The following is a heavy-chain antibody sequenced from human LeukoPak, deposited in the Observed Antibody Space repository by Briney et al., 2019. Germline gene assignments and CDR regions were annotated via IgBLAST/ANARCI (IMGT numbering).Heavy chain of an antibody. V-gene: IGHV3-30*03. Sequence: PGRSLRLSCAASGFTFSTYGMHWVRQAPGKGLEWVAVISYAGSNKYYADSVKGRFTISRDNSKNTLFLQMNSLRAEDTAVYYCARDVAAPGGVYFDYWGQGTLVTVSS. CDR1: GFTFSTYG. CDR3: ARDVAAPGGVYFDY. J-gene: IGHJ4*02. CDR2: ISYAGSNK. D-gene: IGHD3-16*01.